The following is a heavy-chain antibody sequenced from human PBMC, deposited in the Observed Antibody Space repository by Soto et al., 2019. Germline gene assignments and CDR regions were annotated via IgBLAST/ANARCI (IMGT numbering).Heavy chain of an antibody. CDR2: ISYDGSNK. CDR3: AKYGMDV. V-gene: IGHV3-30*18. J-gene: IGHJ6*02. CDR1: GFTFSSYC. Sequence: GGSLRLSCAASGFTFSSYCMHWVRQAPGKGLEWVAVISYDGSNKYYADSVKGRFTISRDNSKNTLYLQMNSLRVEDTAVYYCAKYGMDVWGQGTTVPVSS.